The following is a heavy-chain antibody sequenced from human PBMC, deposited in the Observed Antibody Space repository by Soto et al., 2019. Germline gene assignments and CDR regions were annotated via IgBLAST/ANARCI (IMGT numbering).Heavy chain of an antibody. CDR1: KFTFSNYT. CDR2: ISGSGGSR. V-gene: IGHV3-23*01. CDR3: AXRKEVGNIYFNTGYFDY. D-gene: IGHD3-9*01. Sequence: PGGSLRLSCAASKFTFSNYTMSWVRQAPGKGLEWVSVISGSGGSRHYADSVKGRFTISRDNSKNTLYLQMNSLRAGDTAVYYCAXRKEVGNIYFNTGYFDYWGQGTLVTVSS. J-gene: IGHJ4*02.